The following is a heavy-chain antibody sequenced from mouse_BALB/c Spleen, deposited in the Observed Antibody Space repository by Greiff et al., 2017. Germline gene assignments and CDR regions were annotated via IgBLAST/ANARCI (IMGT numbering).Heavy chain of an antibody. CDR3: ARSDSSGYEGGFDY. V-gene: IGHV1-14*01. CDR1: GYTFTSYV. D-gene: IGHD3-2*01. Sequence: VQLKQSGPELVKPGASVKMSCKASGYTFTSYVMHWVKQKPGQGLEWIGYINPYNDGTKYNEKFKGKTTLTSDKSSSTAYMELSSLTSEDSAVYYCARSDSSGYEGGFDYWGQGTTLTVSS. CDR2: INPYNDGT. J-gene: IGHJ2*01.